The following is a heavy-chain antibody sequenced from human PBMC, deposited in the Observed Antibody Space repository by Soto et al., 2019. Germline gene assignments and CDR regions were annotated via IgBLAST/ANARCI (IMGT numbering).Heavy chain of an antibody. V-gene: IGHV3-33*01. CDR1: GFTFSSYG. CDR2: IWYDGSNK. CDR3: ARGAYDFWSGHGETYYMDV. J-gene: IGHJ6*03. D-gene: IGHD3-3*01. Sequence: QVQLVESGGGVVQPGRSLRLSCAASGFTFSSYGMHWVRQAPGKGLEWVAVIWYDGSNKYYADSVKGRFTISRDNSKNTLYLQMNSLRAEDTAVYYCARGAYDFWSGHGETYYMDVWGKGTTVTVSS.